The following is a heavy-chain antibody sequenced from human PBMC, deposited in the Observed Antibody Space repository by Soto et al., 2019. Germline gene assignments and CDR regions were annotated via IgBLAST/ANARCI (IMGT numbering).Heavy chain of an antibody. Sequence: PGGSLRLSCAASGFTFSSYSMNWVRQAPGKGLEWVSYISSSSSTINYAESVKGRFTISRDNAKNSLYLQMNSLRAEDTAVYYCSHGYYQYFNSWGHGTLVTVSS. CDR1: GFTFSSYS. CDR2: ISSSSSTI. CDR3: SHGYYQYFNS. V-gene: IGHV3-48*01. D-gene: IGHD5-18*01. J-gene: IGHJ4*01.